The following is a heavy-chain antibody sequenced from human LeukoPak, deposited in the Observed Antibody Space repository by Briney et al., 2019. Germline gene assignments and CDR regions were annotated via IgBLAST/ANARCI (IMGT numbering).Heavy chain of an antibody. J-gene: IGHJ4*02. CDR3: AKGMYSGSYSPPDY. V-gene: IGHV3-23*01. CDR1: GFTFSSFA. Sequence: GGSLRLSCAASGFTFSSFAMSWVRQAPGKGLEWVSTIGGSGGGTYYADSVKGRFTISRDNSKNTLYLQMNSLRAEDTAVYYCAKGMYSGSYSPPDYCGQGTLVTVSS. CDR2: IGGSGGGT. D-gene: IGHD2-15*01.